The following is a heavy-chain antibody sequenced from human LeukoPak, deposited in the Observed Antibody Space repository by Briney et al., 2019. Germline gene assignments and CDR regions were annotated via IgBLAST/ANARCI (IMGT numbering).Heavy chain of an antibody. D-gene: IGHD1-26*01. V-gene: IGHV4-30-4*01. CDR2: ISYSGST. CDR1: GGSISSGDYY. J-gene: IGHJ4*02. CDR3: AREFAWEPLFN. Sequence: PSQTLSLTCTVSGGSISSGDYYWSWIRQPPGKGLEWIGCISYSGSTYYNPSLKSRVTMSVDTSKNQFSLKLSSVTAADTAVYYCAREFAWEPLFNWGQGTLVTVSS.